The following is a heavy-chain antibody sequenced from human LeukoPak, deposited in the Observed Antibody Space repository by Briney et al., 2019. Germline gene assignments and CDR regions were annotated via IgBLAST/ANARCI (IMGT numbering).Heavy chain of an antibody. J-gene: IGHJ4*02. Sequence: SETLSLTCTVSGGSISSYYWSWIRQPPGKGLEWIGYIYYSGSANYNPSLKSRVTISVDTSKNQFSLKLSSVTAADTAVYYCARRFQGYCSGGSCYFRVPQPATFGYWGQGTLVTVSS. CDR3: ARRFQGYCSGGSCYFRVPQPATFGY. V-gene: IGHV4-59*12. CDR1: GGSISSYY. CDR2: IYYSGSA. D-gene: IGHD2-15*01.